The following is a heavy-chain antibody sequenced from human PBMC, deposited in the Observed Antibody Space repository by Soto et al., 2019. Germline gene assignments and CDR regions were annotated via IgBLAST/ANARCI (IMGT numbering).Heavy chain of an antibody. CDR1: GGSISSYY. CDR3: ARVESDWFDP. J-gene: IGHJ5*02. V-gene: IGHV4-59*01. Sequence: QVQLQESGPGLVKPSETLSLTCTVSGGSISSYYWSWIRQPPGKGLEWIGYIYYSGSTNYNPSLKSRVTISVDTSKNQFCLKLSSVTAADTAVYYCARVESDWFDPWGQGTLVTVSS. CDR2: IYYSGST.